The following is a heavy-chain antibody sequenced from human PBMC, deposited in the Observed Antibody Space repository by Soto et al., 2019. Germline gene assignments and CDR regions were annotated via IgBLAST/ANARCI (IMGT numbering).Heavy chain of an antibody. CDR3: ARNDASGDI. J-gene: IGHJ3*02. Sequence: QVQLQESGPGLVKPSATLSLTCTVSGGSVSSGSYYGTWIRQSPGKGLEWVGYIYYNGATSYNPSRKSRVTISRDTSKNQFSLKLTSVTAADTAVYYCARNDASGDIWGQGTMVSVSS. CDR1: GGSVSSGSYY. CDR2: IYYNGAT. V-gene: IGHV4-61*01.